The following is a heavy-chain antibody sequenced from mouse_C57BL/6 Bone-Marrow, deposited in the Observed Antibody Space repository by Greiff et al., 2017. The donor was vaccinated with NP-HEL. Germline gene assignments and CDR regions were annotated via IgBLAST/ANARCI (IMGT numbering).Heavy chain of an antibody. CDR2: ILPSIGRT. J-gene: IGHJ4*01. Sequence: VQLKESGSELRSPGSSVKLSCKDFDSEVFPIAYMSWVRQKPGHGFEWIGGILPSIGRTIYGEKFEDKATLDADTLSNTAYLELNSLTSEDSAIYYCARPGRLLQEGPYAMDYWGQGTSVTVSS. CDR1: DSEVFPIAY. D-gene: IGHD2-3*01. CDR3: ARPGRLLQEGPYAMDY. V-gene: IGHV15-2*01.